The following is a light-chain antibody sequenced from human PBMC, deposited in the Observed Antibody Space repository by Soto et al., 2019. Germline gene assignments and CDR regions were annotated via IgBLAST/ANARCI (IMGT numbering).Light chain of an antibody. CDR1: QSISSW. CDR3: QQCNSFPWT. J-gene: IGKJ1*01. CDR2: KAS. Sequence: DIQMTQSPSTLSASVGDRVTITCRASQSISSWLAWYQQKPGRAPKLLIYKASSLESGVPSRFSGSGSGTAFPLTISSLQPDDFATYYCQQCNSFPWTFGQGTKVEIK. V-gene: IGKV1-5*03.